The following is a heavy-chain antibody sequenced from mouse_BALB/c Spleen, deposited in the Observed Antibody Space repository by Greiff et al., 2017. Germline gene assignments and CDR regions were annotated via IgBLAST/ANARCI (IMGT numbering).Heavy chain of an antibody. V-gene: IGHV2-9*02. CDR2: IWAGGST. CDR3: ARDRDSSLDY. D-gene: IGHD1-1*01. J-gene: IGHJ2*01. Sequence: VKLVESGPGLVAPSQSLSITCTVSGFSLTSYGVHWVRQPPGKGLEWLGVIWAGGSTNYNSALMSRLSISKDNSKSQVFLKMNSLQTDDTAMYYCARDRDSSLDYWGQGTTLTVSS. CDR1: GFSLTSYG.